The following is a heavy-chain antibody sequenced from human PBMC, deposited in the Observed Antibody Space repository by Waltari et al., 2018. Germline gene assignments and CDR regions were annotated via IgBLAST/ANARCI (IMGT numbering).Heavy chain of an antibody. D-gene: IGHD3-22*01. CDR1: GFTFSSHA. CDR3: ARRGGTGPVTVGGIHCDY. CDR2: SRSIGDNT. Sequence: EVQLLESGGGLVQPGGSLSLSCAASGFTFSSHAMYWVRQAPGRGVGWVYSSRSIGDNTSYADSVKGRFTISRGNAKNMLYLEVYSLRVEDAATYYCARRGGTGPVTVGGIHCDYWGQGTLVTVFS. V-gene: IGHV3-23*01. J-gene: IGHJ4*02.